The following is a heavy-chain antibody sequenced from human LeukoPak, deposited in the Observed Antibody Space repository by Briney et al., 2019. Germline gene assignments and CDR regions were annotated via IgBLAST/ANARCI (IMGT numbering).Heavy chain of an antibody. CDR1: GYTFTSYG. CDR2: ISAYNGNT. Sequence: ASVKVSCKASGYTFTSYGISRVRQAPGQGLEWMGWISAYNGNTNYAQKLQGRVTMTTDTSTSTAYMELRSLRSDDTAVYYCARDIVVVPAAIRYYYGMDVWGQGTTVTVSS. J-gene: IGHJ6*02. V-gene: IGHV1-18*01. D-gene: IGHD2-2*02. CDR3: ARDIVVVPAAIRYYYGMDV.